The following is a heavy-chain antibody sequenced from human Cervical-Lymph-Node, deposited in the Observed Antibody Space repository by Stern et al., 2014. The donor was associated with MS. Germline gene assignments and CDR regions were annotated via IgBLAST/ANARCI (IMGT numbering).Heavy chain of an antibody. CDR3: ARDTAWTGMDV. Sequence: VQLVESGPGLVKPSETLSLTCSVSGGSIISYYWSWIRQPPGKGLEWIGYIYSSGSSSYNPSLKSRVSMSLDTSKKQVSLILRSVTAADTAVYYCARDTAWTGMDVWGQGTTVTVSS. V-gene: IGHV4-59*01. J-gene: IGHJ6*02. D-gene: IGHD1-1*01. CDR2: IYSSGSS. CDR1: GGSIISYY.